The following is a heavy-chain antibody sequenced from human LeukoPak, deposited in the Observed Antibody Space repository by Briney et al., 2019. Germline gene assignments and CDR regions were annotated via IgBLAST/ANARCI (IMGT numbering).Heavy chain of an antibody. CDR1: GFTFISYE. CDR2: ISSSGSTI. Sequence: GGSLRLTFAASGFTFISYEWNWVRQAPGKGLEWVSYISSSGSTIYYADSVKGRFTISRDNAKNSLYLQMNSLRAEDTAVYYCAREHYCDYALFDYWRRGSVVTVSS. D-gene: IGHD4-17*01. J-gene: IGHJ4*02. CDR3: AREHYCDYALFDY. V-gene: IGHV3-48*03.